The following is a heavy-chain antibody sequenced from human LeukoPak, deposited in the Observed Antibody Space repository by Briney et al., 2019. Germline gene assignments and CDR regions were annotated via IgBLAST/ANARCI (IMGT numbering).Heavy chain of an antibody. V-gene: IGHV4-4*07. CDR1: GGSISSYY. Sequence: PSETLSLTCTVSGGSISSYYWSWIRQPAGKGLEWIGRIHTSGSTNYNPSLKSRVTMSVDTSKNQFSLELSSVTAADTAVYYCASSISGYGNFDYWGQGTLVTVSS. D-gene: IGHD5-12*01. J-gene: IGHJ4*02. CDR3: ASSISGYGNFDY. CDR2: IHTSGST.